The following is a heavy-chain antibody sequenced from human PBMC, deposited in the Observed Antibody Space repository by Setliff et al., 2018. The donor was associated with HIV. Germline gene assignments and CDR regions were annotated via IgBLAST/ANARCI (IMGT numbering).Heavy chain of an antibody. CDR3: ARSPGDYLFDY. D-gene: IGHD4-17*01. J-gene: IGHJ4*02. CDR2: ISAYNGNT. CDR1: GYTFTSYG. V-gene: IGHV1-18*01. Sequence: GASVKVSCKASGYTFTSYGISWVRQAPGQGLEWMGWISAYNGNTNYAQKFQGRVTITRDASASTAYMELSSLRSEDTAVYYCARSPGDYLFDYWGQGTLVTVSS.